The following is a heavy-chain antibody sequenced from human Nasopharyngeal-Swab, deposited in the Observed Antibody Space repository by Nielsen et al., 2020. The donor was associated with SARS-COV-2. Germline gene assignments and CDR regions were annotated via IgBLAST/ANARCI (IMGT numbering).Heavy chain of an antibody. J-gene: IGHJ6*02. V-gene: IGHV3-30*18. CDR2: ISYDGSNK. Sequence: GESLKISCAASGFTFSSYGMHWVRQAPGKGLKWVAVISYDGSNKYYADSVKGRFTISRDNSKNTLYLQMNSLRAEDTAVYYCAKDPSRLLWFGELSDYYYGMDVWGQGTTVTVSS. CDR1: GFTFSSYG. D-gene: IGHD3-10*01. CDR3: AKDPSRLLWFGELSDYYYGMDV.